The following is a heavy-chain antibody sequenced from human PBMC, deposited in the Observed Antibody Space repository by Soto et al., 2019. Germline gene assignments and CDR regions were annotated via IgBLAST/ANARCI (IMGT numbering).Heavy chain of an antibody. D-gene: IGHD2-21*01. CDR1: GFTFSSYA. CDR3: AKASNILVVFGSIDY. J-gene: IGHJ4*02. CDR2: ISGSGGST. V-gene: IGHV3-23*01. Sequence: GGSLRLSCAASGFTFSSYAMSWVRQAPGKGLEWVSAISGSGGSTYYADSVKGRFTISRDNSKNTLYLQMNSLRAEDTAVYYCAKASNILVVFGSIDYWGQGNLVTVSS.